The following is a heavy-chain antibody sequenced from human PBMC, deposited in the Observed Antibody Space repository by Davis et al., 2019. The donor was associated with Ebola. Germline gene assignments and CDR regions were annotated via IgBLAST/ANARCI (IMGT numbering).Heavy chain of an antibody. CDR2: INHSGST. D-gene: IGHD1-26*01. Sequence: MPSETLSLTCAVYGGSFNGYYSSWIRQPPGKGLEWFGEINHSGSTNYNPSLKSRVTISVDTSKNQFSLKLSPVTAADTAVYYCARGGRYSLYHFDYWGQGTVVTVSS. CDR3: ARGGRYSLYHFDY. J-gene: IGHJ4*02. CDR1: GGSFNGYY. V-gene: IGHV4-34*01.